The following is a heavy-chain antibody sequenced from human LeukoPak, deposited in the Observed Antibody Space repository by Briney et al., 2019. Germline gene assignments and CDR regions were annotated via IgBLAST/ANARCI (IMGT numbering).Heavy chain of an antibody. CDR2: INQDGSGK. V-gene: IGHV3-7*01. CDR3: TRGHD. J-gene: IGHJ4*02. Sequence: PGGSLRLSCAASGLTFSSHWMSWVRQAPGKGLEWVANINQDGSGKNYVDSVKGRFTISRDNAKNSLYLQMNSLRADDTAVYYCTRGHDWGQGTLVTVSS. CDR1: GLTFSSHW.